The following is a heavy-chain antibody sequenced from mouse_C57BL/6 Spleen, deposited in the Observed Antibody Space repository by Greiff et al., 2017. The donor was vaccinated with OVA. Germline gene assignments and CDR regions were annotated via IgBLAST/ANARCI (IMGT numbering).Heavy chain of an antibody. V-gene: IGHV1-64*01. CDR1: GYTFTSYW. CDR3: ARSFGTVVAPYYYAMDY. Sequence: QVQLQQPGAELVKPGASVKLSCKASGYTFTSYWMHWVKQRPGQGLEWIGMIHPNSGSTNYNEKFKSKATLTVDKSSSTAYMQLSSLTSEDSAVYYCARSFGTVVAPYYYAMDYWGQGTSVTVSS. CDR2: IHPNSGST. J-gene: IGHJ4*01. D-gene: IGHD1-1*01.